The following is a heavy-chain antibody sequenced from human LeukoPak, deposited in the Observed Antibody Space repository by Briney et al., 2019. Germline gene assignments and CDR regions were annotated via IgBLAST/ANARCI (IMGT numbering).Heavy chain of an antibody. D-gene: IGHD3-10*01. CDR1: GYTFTSYY. Sequence: VASVKVSCKASGYTFTSYYMHWVRQAPGQGLEWMGIINPSGGSTSYAQKFQSRVTMTRDTSTSTVYMELSSLRSEDTAVYYCARDGRYYYGSGSYQTYYGMDVWGQGTTVTVSS. CDR2: INPSGGST. CDR3: ARDGRYYYGSGSYQTYYGMDV. V-gene: IGHV1-46*01. J-gene: IGHJ6*02.